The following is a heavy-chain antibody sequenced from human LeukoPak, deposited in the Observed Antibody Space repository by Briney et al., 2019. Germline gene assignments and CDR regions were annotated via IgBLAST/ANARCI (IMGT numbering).Heavy chain of an antibody. V-gene: IGHV3-23*01. D-gene: IGHD5-12*01. J-gene: IGHJ3*02. CDR3: AKGDVDTVATITPGAFDI. Sequence: GGSLRLSCAASGFTFSSYAMSWVRQAPGKGREWVSAISGSGGSTYYADSVKGRFTISRDNSKNTLYLQMNSLRAEDTAVYYCAKGDVDTVATITPGAFDIWGQGTMVTVSS. CDR1: GFTFSSYA. CDR2: ISGSGGST.